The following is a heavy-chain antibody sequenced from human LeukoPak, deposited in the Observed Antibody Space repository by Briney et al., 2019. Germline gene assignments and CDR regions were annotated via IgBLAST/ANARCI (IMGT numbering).Heavy chain of an antibody. J-gene: IGHJ5*02. CDR1: GFTLSSYG. CDR2: IRYDGSNK. D-gene: IGHD5-18*01. V-gene: IGHV3-30*02. CDR3: ATVQLWLDP. Sequence: GGSPRLSCAASGFTLSSYGMHWVRQAPGKGLEWVAFIRYDGSNKYYADSVKGRFTISRDNSKNTLYLQMNSLRAEDTAVFYCATVQLWLDPWGQGTLVTVSS.